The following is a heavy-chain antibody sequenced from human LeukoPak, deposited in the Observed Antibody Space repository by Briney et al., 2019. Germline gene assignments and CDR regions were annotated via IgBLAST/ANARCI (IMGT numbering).Heavy chain of an antibody. CDR1: GGSISSSSYY. D-gene: IGHD2-15*01. J-gene: IGHJ6*02. CDR2: IYYSGST. Sequence: SETLSLTCTVSGGSISSSSYYWGWIRQPPGKGLEWIGSIYYSGSTYYNPSLKSRVTISVDTSKNQFSLKLSSVTAADTAVYYCARHAPYCSGGSCYLTTQPRYGMDVRGQGTTVTVSS. V-gene: IGHV4-39*01. CDR3: ARHAPYCSGGSCYLTTQPRYGMDV.